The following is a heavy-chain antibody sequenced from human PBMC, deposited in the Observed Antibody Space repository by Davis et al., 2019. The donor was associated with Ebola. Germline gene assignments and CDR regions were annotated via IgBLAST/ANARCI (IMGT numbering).Heavy chain of an antibody. V-gene: IGHV1-69*13. J-gene: IGHJ6*02. CDR1: GGTFSSYA. CDR2: IIPIFGTA. Sequence: SVKVSCKASGGTFSSYAISWVRQAPGQGLEWMGGIIPIFGTANYAQKFQGRVTITADESTSTAYMELSSLRSEDTAVYYCARVDYYGSGRHGMDVWGQGTTVTVSS. CDR3: ARVDYYGSGRHGMDV. D-gene: IGHD3-10*01.